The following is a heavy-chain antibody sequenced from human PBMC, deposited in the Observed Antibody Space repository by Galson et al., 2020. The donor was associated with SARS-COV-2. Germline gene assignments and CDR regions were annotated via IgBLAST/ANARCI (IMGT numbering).Heavy chain of an antibody. CDR3: VKDEGYSSSWYWFDP. J-gene: IGHJ5*02. D-gene: IGHD6-13*01. CDR1: GFTFSSYA. CDR2: ISSNGGST. Sequence: GESLKISYSASGFTFSSYAMHWVRQAPGKGLEYVSAISSNGGSTYYADSVKGRFTISRDNSKNTLYLQMSSLRAEDTAVYYCVKDEGYSSSWYWFDPWGQGTLVTVSS. V-gene: IGHV3-64D*09.